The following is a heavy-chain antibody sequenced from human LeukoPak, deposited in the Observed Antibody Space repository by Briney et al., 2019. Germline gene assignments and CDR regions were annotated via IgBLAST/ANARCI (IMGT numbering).Heavy chain of an antibody. CDR3: AGRNPGLITMVRGVNIYYYYYMDV. CDR2: ISGSGGST. D-gene: IGHD3-10*01. Sequence: GGSLRLSCAASGLTFSSYAMSWVRQAPGKGLEWVSAISGSGGSTYYADSVKGRFTISRDNSKNTLYLQMNSLRAEDTAVYYCAGRNPGLITMVRGVNIYYYYYMDVWGKGTTVTVSS. V-gene: IGHV3-23*01. J-gene: IGHJ6*03. CDR1: GLTFSSYA.